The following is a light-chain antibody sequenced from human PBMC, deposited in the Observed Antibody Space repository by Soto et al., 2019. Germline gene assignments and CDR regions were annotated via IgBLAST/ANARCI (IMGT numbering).Light chain of an antibody. CDR3: QQYGSSPPWT. J-gene: IGKJ1*01. Sequence: EIVLTQSPGTLSLSPGERATLSCRASQSVSSSFLAWYQQKPGQAPRLLIYGASSRATGIPDRFSGSGSGTDFTLTISRLEPEDVAVYYCQQYGSSPPWTFGQGTKVEI. V-gene: IGKV3-20*01. CDR1: QSVSSSF. CDR2: GAS.